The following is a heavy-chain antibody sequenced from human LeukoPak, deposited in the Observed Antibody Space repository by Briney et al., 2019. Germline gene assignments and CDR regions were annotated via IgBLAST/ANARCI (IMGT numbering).Heavy chain of an antibody. D-gene: IGHD2-21*01. V-gene: IGHV3-74*01. CDR1: GFTFSSYW. CDR2: IKSDGSNT. CDR3: AIHNPLTLVGTKKSRGRLDY. Sequence: GGSLRLSCAASGFTFSSYWMHWVRHAPGKGLVWVSRIKSDGSNTNYADSVKGRFTISRDNAKNSLYLQMNSLRAEDTAVYYCAIHNPLTLVGTKKSRGRLDYWGQGTLVTVSS. J-gene: IGHJ4*02.